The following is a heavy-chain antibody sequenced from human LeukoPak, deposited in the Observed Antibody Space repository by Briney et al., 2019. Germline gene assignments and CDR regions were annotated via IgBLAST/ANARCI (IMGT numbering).Heavy chain of an antibody. Sequence: ASVKVSCKASGYTFPSYGISWVRQAPGQGLEGMGWISAYNGNTNYAQKFQGRVTMPTDTSTSTAYMDLRSLRSDDTAVYYRVRNRGHRLVGPTNYFDYWGQGTLVTVSS. CDR1: GYTFPSYG. J-gene: IGHJ4*02. CDR3: VRNRGHRLVGPTNYFDY. CDR2: ISAYNGNT. V-gene: IGHV1-18*01. D-gene: IGHD1-26*01.